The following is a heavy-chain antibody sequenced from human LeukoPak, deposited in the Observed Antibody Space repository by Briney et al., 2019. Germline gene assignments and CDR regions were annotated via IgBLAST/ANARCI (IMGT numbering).Heavy chain of an antibody. CDR1: GLTFTNAW. Sequence: GGSLRLSCAASGLTFTNAWMSWVRQAPGKGLEWVSGINWNGGSTGYADSVKGRFTISRDNAKNSLYLQMNSLRAEDTALYYCARLGVGATRDAFDIWGQGTMVTVSS. CDR2: INWNGGST. CDR3: ARLGVGATRDAFDI. V-gene: IGHV3-20*04. D-gene: IGHD1-26*01. J-gene: IGHJ3*02.